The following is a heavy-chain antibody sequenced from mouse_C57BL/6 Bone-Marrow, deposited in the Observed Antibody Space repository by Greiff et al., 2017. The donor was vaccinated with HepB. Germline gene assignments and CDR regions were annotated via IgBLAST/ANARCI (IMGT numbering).Heavy chain of an antibody. J-gene: IGHJ4*01. Sequence: VMLVESGPGLVQPSQSLSITCTVSGFSLTSYGVHWVRQPPGKGLEWLGVIWSGGSTDYNAAFISRLSISKDNSKSQVFFKMNSLQADDTAIYYCAKRGLGLAMDYWGQGTSVTVSS. V-gene: IGHV2-4*01. CDR3: AKRGLGLAMDY. CDR2: IWSGGST. D-gene: IGHD3-3*01. CDR1: GFSLTSYG.